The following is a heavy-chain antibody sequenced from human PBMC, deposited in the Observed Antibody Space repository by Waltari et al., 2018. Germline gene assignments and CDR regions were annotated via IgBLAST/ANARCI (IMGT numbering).Heavy chain of an antibody. CDR1: GFRFSNFW. CDR3: ARHAPRTHRSPVHGRHYYNGMDV. J-gene: IGHJ6*04. V-gene: IGHV3-74*01. D-gene: IGHD3-10*01. CDR2: ISDDGTRV. Sequence: EEQLLESGGGLVQPGDSLRLSCAGSGFRFSNFWLNWVRQAPGKGLVCVARISDDGTRVNDADAGKGRVTISRENVKNTLYLQMKRQRVEDTAVYYCARHAPRTHRSPVHGRHYYNGMDVWRKGTTVTVSS.